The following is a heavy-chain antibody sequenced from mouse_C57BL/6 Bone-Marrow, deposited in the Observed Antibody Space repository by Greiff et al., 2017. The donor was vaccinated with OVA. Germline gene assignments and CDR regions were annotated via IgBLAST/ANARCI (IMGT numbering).Heavy chain of an antibody. Sequence: QVQLQQPGAELVKPGASVKLSCKASGYTFTSYWMQWVKQRPGQGLEWIGEIDPSDSYTNYNQKFKGKATLTVDTSSSTAYLQLSSLTSEDAAGYDCERDSAGYGAWFADWGQGTLVTVSA. J-gene: IGHJ3*01. CDR1: GYTFTSYW. CDR2: IDPSDSYT. D-gene: IGHD3-2*02. V-gene: IGHV1-50*01. CDR3: ERDSAGYGAWFAD.